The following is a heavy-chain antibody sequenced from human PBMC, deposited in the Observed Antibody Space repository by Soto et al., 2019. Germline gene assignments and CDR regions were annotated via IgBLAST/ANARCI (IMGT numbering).Heavy chain of an antibody. D-gene: IGHD6-19*01. V-gene: IGHV1-69*12. CDR2: IIPIFGTA. J-gene: IGHJ4*02. Sequence: QVQLVQSGAEVKKPGSSVKVSCKASGGTFSSYAISWVRQAPGQGLEWMGGIIPIFGTANYAQKFQGRVTITADESTRTAYMELSSLRSEGTAVYYCARGNQAQQWLVPDDYWGQGTLVTVSS. CDR1: GGTFSSYA. CDR3: ARGNQAQQWLVPDDY.